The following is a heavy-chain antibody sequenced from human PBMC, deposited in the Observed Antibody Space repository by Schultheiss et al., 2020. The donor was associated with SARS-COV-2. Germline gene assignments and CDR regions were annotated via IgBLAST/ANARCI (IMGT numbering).Heavy chain of an antibody. CDR2: IWYDGSNK. CDR3: ARDSGVVVTAKGDY. V-gene: IGHV3-33*01. CDR1: GFTFSSYG. Sequence: GGSLRLSCAASGFTFSSYGMHWVRQAPGKGLEWVAVIWYDGSNKYYVDSVKGRFTGDNSKSTLYLQMNSLRDEDTAVYYCARDSGVVVTAKGDYWGQGTLVTVSS. D-gene: IGHD2-21*02. J-gene: IGHJ4*02.